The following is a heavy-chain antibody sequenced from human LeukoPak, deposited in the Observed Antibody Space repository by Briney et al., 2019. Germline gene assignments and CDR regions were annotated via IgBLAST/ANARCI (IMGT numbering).Heavy chain of an antibody. V-gene: IGHV3-74*03. D-gene: IGHD1-26*01. CDR1: GFSLSRYW. J-gene: IGHJ4*02. CDR2: IGSDGGST. Sequence: GGSLRLSCTASGFSLSRYWMHWVRQAPGKGLVWVSRIGSDGGSTTYADSVKGRFTISRDNAKNTLYLQMTSLRAEDTAVYYCARGGSGNFYYWGQGTLVTVSS. CDR3: ARGGSGNFYY.